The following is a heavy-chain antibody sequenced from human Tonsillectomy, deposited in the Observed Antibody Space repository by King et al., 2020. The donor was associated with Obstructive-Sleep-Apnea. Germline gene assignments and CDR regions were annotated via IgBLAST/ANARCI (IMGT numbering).Heavy chain of an antibody. CDR2: ISCSGCIT. CDR1: GFTFSSYS. J-gene: IGHJ4*02. CDR3: AKDRSNSVY. Sequence: VQLVESGGGLVQPGGSLRLSCAASGFTFSSYSMSWVRQAPGKGLEVVSGISCSGCITYYADSVKGRFTISRDNSKNTPYLQMNSLRAEDTAVYYCAKDRSNSVYWGQGTLVTVSS. D-gene: IGHD2-21*01. V-gene: IGHV3-23*04.